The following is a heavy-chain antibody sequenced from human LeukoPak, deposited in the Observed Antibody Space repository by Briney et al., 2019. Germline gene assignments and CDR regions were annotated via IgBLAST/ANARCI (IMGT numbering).Heavy chain of an antibody. Sequence: ASVKVSCKASGYTFTSYDINWVRQATGQGLEWIGWMNPNSGNTGYAQRFQGRVTMTRNTSISTAYMELSSLRSEDTAVYYCARVLYGYFYYYYGMDVWGQGTTVTVSS. CDR1: GYTFTSYD. D-gene: IGHD2-8*01. J-gene: IGHJ6*02. CDR3: ARVLYGYFYYYYGMDV. V-gene: IGHV1-8*01. CDR2: MNPNSGNT.